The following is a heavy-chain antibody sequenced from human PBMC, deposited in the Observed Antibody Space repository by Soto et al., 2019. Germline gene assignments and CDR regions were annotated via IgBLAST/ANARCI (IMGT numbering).Heavy chain of an antibody. CDR2: VSTNNADT. CDR3: ARELNTDPSAYYSFAY. J-gene: IGHJ4*02. CDR1: GYTFTAYG. V-gene: IGHV1-18*01. Sequence: QVLLVQSGPEVKMPGASVKVSCKTSGYTFTAYGLAWLRQAPGQRPEGMGWVSTNNADTNYAPRLQGRVTMTTDKSATTTYMELRSLRYDDTAVYYCARELNTDPSAYYSFAYWGQGTLVTVSS. D-gene: IGHD3-22*01.